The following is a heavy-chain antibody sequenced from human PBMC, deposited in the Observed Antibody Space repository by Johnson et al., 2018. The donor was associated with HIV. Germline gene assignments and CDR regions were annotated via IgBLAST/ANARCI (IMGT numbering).Heavy chain of an antibody. Sequence: VQLVESGGGVVQPGRSLRLSCAASGFTFSSYAMHWVRQAPGKGLDWVSYISSTGTTIYYADSVKGRFTVSRDSSKNTLYLQMNSLRVEDTAVYYCASSSLAWGVDAFDIWGQGTMVTVSS. CDR3: ASSSLAWGVDAFDI. CDR2: ISSTGTTI. D-gene: IGHD3-10*01. J-gene: IGHJ3*02. CDR1: GFTFSSYA. V-gene: IGHV3-48*01.